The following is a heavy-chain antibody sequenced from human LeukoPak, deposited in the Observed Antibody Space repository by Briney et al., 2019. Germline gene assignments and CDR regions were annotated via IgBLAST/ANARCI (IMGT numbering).Heavy chain of an antibody. Sequence: ASVKVSCKASGYTFTSYDINWVRQATGQGLEWMGWMNPNSGNTGYAQKFQGRVTMTRNTTISTAYMELSSLRSEDTAVYYCARGQYYDILTGYDYWGQGTLVTVSS. V-gene: IGHV1-8*01. D-gene: IGHD3-9*01. CDR1: GYTFTSYD. CDR2: MNPNSGNT. J-gene: IGHJ4*02. CDR3: ARGQYYDILTGYDY.